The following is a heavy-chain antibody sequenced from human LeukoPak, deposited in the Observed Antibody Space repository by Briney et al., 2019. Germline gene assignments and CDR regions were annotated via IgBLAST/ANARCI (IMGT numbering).Heavy chain of an antibody. CDR3: ARVLLLYGGNLEGEEY. J-gene: IGHJ4*02. V-gene: IGHV4-38-2*02. D-gene: IGHD4-23*01. CDR1: GYSISSGYY. Sequence: RTSETLSLTCTVSGYSISSGYYWGWIRQPPGKGLEWIGSIYHSGSIYYNPSLKSRVTISVDTSKNQFSLKLSSVTAADTAVYYCARVLLLYGGNLEGEEYWGQGTLVTVSS. CDR2: IYHSGSI.